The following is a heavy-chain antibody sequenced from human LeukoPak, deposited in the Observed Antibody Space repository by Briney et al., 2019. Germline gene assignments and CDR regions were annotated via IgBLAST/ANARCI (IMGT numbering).Heavy chain of an antibody. CDR2: IYYSGST. J-gene: IGHJ5*02. D-gene: IGHD6-19*01. CDR3: ASRGSYWYDP. V-gene: IGHV4-30-4*08. CDR1: GGSISSGDYY. Sequence: SQTLSLTCTVSGGSISSGDYYWSWIRRPPGKGLEWIGYIYYSGSTHYNPSLKSRVTISVDTSKNQFSLKLSSVTAADTAVYYCASRGSYWYDPWGQGTLVTVSS.